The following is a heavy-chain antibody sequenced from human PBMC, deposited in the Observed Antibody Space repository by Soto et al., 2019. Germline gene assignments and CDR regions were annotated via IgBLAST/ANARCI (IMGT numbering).Heavy chain of an antibody. V-gene: IGHV3-15*01. Sequence: EVQLVESGGGLVKPGGSLRLSCAASGFSFSYAWMSWVRQAPGKGLEWVGRVKNKTDGGTTDYAAPVKGRFSISIDDSKTTVYLQMNSLKAEDTAVYYCTTDCSGGSCYPGADYYYYGMDVCGQGTTVTVSS. CDR2: VKNKTDGGTT. J-gene: IGHJ6*02. D-gene: IGHD2-15*01. CDR1: GFSFSYAW. CDR3: TTDCSGGSCYPGADYYYYGMDV.